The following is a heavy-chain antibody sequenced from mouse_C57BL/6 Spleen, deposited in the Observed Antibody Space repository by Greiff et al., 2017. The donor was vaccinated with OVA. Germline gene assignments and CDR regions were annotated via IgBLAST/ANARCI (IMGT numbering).Heavy chain of an antibody. Sequence: VMLVESGPGLVAPSQSLSITCTVSGFSLTSYGVHWVRQPPGKGLEWLVVIWSDGSTTYNSALKSRLSISKDNSKSQVFLKMNSLQTDDTAMYYCSRHRTVVDAMDYWGQGTSVTVSS. CDR2: IWSDGST. J-gene: IGHJ4*01. D-gene: IGHD1-1*01. V-gene: IGHV2-6-1*01. CDR1: GFSLTSYG. CDR3: SRHRTVVDAMDY.